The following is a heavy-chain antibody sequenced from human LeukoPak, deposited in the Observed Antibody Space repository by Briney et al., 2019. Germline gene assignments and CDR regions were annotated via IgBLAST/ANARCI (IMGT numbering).Heavy chain of an antibody. CDR3: VRSPLDGYNYFDY. CDR2: ISYDGNAK. D-gene: IGHD5-12*01. V-gene: IGHV3-30*04. J-gene: IGHJ4*02. CDR1: GFTFSNYA. Sequence: GGSLRLSCAASGFTFSNYAVHWVRQAPGKGLEWVAVISYDGNAKYYADSVQGRFTISRDNSENTLYLQMNSLRVEDTAVFYCVRSPLDGYNYFDYWGQGTLVTVSS.